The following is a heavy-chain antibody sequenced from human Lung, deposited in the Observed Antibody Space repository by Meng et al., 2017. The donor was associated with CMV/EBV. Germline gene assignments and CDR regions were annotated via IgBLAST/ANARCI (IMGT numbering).Heavy chain of an antibody. Sequence: GGSLRLSCAAAGFTFSSYAMHWVRQAPGKGLVWVSRISGDGNSAFYADSVKGRFTLSRDNAKNTLYLQMNSLRADDTAIYYCSSHCVSPDGAPFDYWGPGTLVTVSS. CDR1: GFTFSSYA. CDR3: SSHCVSPDGAPFDY. V-gene: IGHV3-74*01. D-gene: IGHD2-21*01. J-gene: IGHJ4*02. CDR2: ISGDGNSA.